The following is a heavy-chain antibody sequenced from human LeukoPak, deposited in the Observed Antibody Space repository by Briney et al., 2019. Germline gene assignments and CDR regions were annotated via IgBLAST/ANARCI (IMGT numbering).Heavy chain of an antibody. V-gene: IGHV4-59*01. CDR1: GGSISSYY. Sequence: SETLSLTCTVSGGSISSYYWSWIRPPPGKGLEWIGYIYYSGSTNYNPSLKSRVTISVDTSKNQFSLKLSSVTAADTAVYYCARTSGYGRVMDYWGQGTLVTVSS. J-gene: IGHJ4*02. CDR2: IYYSGST. CDR3: ARTSGYGRVMDY. D-gene: IGHD5-12*01.